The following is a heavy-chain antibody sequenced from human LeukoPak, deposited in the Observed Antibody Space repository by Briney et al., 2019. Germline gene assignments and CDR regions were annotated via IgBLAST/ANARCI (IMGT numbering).Heavy chain of an antibody. CDR2: ISGSGGST. V-gene: IGHV3-23*01. CDR1: GFTFSSYA. CDR3: AKTPSYYDFWSGYSGYFDY. Sequence: GGSLRLSCAAPGFTFSSYAMSWVRQAPGKGLEWVSAISGSGGSTYYADSVKGRFTISRDSSKNTLYLQMNSLRAEDTAVYYCAKTPSYYDFWSGYSGYFDYWGQGTLVTVSS. J-gene: IGHJ4*02. D-gene: IGHD3-3*01.